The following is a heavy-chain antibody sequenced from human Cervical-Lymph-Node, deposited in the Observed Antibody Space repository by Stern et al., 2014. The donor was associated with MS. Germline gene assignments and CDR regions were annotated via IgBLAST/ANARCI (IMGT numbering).Heavy chain of an antibody. CDR3: ARERGRAGPAMADY. V-gene: IGHV1-2*06. Sequence: MQLVESGAEVQKPGASVKVSCKAAGYSFTGNYIHWLRQAPGQGLEWMGRTNPNSGDSNYALKFQGRVTMTRDTSISTAYMNLNRLGIDDTAVYYCARERGRAGPAMADYWGQGTLVTVSS. J-gene: IGHJ4*02. D-gene: IGHD5-18*01. CDR1: GYSFTGNY. CDR2: TNPNSGDS.